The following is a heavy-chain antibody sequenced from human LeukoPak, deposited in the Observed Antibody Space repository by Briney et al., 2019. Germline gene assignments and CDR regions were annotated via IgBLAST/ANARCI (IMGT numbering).Heavy chain of an antibody. V-gene: IGHV4-34*01. CDR2: INHSGST. CDR1: GGSFSGYY. CDR3: ARTSWVAAYLSGNYYYYYYMDV. D-gene: IGHD2-15*01. Sequence: SETLSLTCAVYGGSFSGYYWSWIRQPPGKGLEWIGEINHSGSTNYNPSLKSRVTISVDTSKNQFSLKLNSVTAADTAVYYCARTSWVAAYLSGNYYYYYYMDVWGKGTTVTVSS. J-gene: IGHJ6*03.